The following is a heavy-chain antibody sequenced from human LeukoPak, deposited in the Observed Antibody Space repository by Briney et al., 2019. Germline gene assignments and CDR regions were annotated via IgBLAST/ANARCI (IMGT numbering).Heavy chain of an antibody. CDR3: AKGAYDYIEMGYFDS. J-gene: IGHJ4*02. CDR2: LIGSSGST. V-gene: IGHV3-23*01. Sequence: GGSLRLSCAASGFTSTNYAMNWVRQAPGKGLEWVSILIGSSGSTDYADSVKGRFTISRDTSKNTPFLQMNSLRAEDTAIYYCAKGAYDYIEMGYFDSWGQGTLVTVSS. D-gene: IGHD5-12*01. CDR1: GFTSTNYA.